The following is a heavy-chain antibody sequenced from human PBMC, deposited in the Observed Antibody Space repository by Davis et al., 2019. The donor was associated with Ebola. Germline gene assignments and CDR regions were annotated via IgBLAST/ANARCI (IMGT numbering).Heavy chain of an antibody. V-gene: IGHV3-53*04. CDR2: IYSGGST. CDR3: ARGGYWNDDVAAFDI. CDR1: GFTVSSNY. D-gene: IGHD1-1*01. J-gene: IGHJ3*02. Sequence: GESLKISCAASGFTVSSNYMSWVRQAPGKGLEWVSVIYSGGSTYYADSVKGRFTISRHNSKNTLYLQMNSLRAEDTAVYYCARGGYWNDDVAAFDIWGQGTMVTVSS.